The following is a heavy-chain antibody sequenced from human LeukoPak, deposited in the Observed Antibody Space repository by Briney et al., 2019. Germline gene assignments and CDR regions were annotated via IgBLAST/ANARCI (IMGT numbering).Heavy chain of an antibody. CDR2: IYYSGST. Sequence: PSETLSLTCTVSGGSISSYYWSWIRQPPGKGLEWIGYIYYSGSTNYNPSLKSRVTISVDTSKNQFSLKLSFVTAADTAVYYCAGEPGIAVAGGDYWGQGTLVTVSS. CDR1: GGSISSYY. V-gene: IGHV4-59*01. CDR3: AGEPGIAVAGGDY. J-gene: IGHJ4*02. D-gene: IGHD6-19*01.